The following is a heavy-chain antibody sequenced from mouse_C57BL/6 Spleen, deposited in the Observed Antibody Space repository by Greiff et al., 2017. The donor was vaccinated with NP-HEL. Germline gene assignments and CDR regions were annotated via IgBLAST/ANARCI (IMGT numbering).Heavy chain of an antibody. V-gene: IGHV1-19*01. CDR3: AREVLTTVVFDY. D-gene: IGHD1-1*01. J-gene: IGHJ2*01. Sequence: VQLKESGPVLVKPGASVKMSCKASGYTFTDYYMNWVKQSHGKSLEWIGVINPYNGGTSYNQKFKGKATLTVDKSSSTAYMELNSLTSEDSAVYYCAREVLTTVVFDYWGQGTTLTVSS. CDR1: GYTFTDYY. CDR2: INPYNGGT.